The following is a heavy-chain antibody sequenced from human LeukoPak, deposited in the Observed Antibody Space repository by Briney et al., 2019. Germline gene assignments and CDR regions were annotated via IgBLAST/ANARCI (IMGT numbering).Heavy chain of an antibody. Sequence: PSETLSLTCTVSGGSISSSSYYWGWIRQPPGKGLEWIGSIYYSGSTNYTPSLKSRVTISVDRSKNQFSLKVSSVTAADTAVYYCAREGFGDYYGSGSYPNWFDPWGQGTLVSVSS. CDR2: IYYSGST. V-gene: IGHV4-39*07. CDR3: AREGFGDYYGSGSYPNWFDP. D-gene: IGHD3-10*01. CDR1: GGSISSSSYY. J-gene: IGHJ5*02.